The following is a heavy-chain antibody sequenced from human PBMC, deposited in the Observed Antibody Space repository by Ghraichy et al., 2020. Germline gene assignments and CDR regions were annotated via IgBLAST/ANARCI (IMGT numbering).Heavy chain of an antibody. CDR1: GFTFSTSG. CDR3: AKAIEAGGISH. J-gene: IGHJ4*02. CDR2: ITITSRTI. V-gene: IGHV3-48*01. Sequence: GGSLRLSCTASGFTFSTSGMNWVRQTPGKGLEWISYITITSRTIYYADSVKGRFTVSRDNNKNSLYLQMNSLRVDDTAVYYCAKAIEAGGISHWGLGTLVTVSS. D-gene: IGHD6-13*01.